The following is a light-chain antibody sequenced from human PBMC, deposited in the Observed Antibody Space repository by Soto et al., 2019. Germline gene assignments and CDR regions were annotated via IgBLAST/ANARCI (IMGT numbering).Light chain of an antibody. V-gene: IGKV3-11*01. CDR2: DAS. CDR3: QQRRRT. CDR1: QSVSNNY. J-gene: IGKJ1*01. Sequence: EIVLTQSPGTLSLSPGERATLSCRASQSVSNNYLAWYQQKPGQAPRLLIYDASNRATGIPARFSGSGSGTDFTLTISSLEPEDFAVYYCQQRRRTFGQGTKVDIK.